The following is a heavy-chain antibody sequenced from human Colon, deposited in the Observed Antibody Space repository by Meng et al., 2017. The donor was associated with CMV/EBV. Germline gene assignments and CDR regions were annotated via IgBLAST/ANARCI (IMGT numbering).Heavy chain of an antibody. V-gene: IGHV4-34*01. CDR3: VRGHPTYGLLRLDY. Sequence: GSLRLSCAVYDGSFTAYFWTWIRQSPGKGLEWIGPINDSGSTNYNSPLKSRVTMSVDASKNQFSLRLHSVTAADTGVYYCVRGHPTYGLLRLDYWGQGTLVTVSS. J-gene: IGHJ4*02. CDR1: DGSFTAYF. D-gene: IGHD4-17*01. CDR2: INDSGST.